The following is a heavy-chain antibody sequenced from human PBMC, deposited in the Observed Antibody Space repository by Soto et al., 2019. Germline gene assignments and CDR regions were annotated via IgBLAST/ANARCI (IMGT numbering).Heavy chain of an antibody. CDR1: GDTFSSYA. CDR3: ATLRVTTRQMNDAFDI. D-gene: IGHD4-17*01. CDR2: IIPMFGTA. Sequence: GASVKVSCKASGDTFSSYAINWVRQAPGQGLEWMGGIIPMFGTANYAQKFKGRVTITAGESTSTVYMELSSLRSEDTAVYYCATLRVTTRQMNDAFDIWGQGTMVTVSS. J-gene: IGHJ3*02. V-gene: IGHV1-69*13.